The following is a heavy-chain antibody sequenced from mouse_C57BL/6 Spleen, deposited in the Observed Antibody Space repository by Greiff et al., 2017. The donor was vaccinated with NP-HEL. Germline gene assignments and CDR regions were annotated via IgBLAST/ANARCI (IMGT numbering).Heavy chain of an antibody. CDR3: ARTDGYYDYAMDY. D-gene: IGHD2-3*01. CDR1: GFSLTSYA. Sequence: VQGVESGPGLVAPSQSLSITCTVSGFSLTSYAISWVRQPPGKGLEWLGVIWTGGGTNYNSALKSRLSISKDNSKSQVFLKMNSLQTDDTARYYCARTDGYYDYAMDYWGQGTSVTVSS. V-gene: IGHV2-9-1*01. J-gene: IGHJ4*01. CDR2: IWTGGGT.